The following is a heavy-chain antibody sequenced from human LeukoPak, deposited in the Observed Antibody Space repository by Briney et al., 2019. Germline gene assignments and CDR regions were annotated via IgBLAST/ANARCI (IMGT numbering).Heavy chain of an antibody. D-gene: IGHD5-12*01. V-gene: IGHV3-30*02. CDR3: ARDAGDIVATIEGGFDY. CDR2: IRTDGGEK. J-gene: IGHJ4*02. Sequence: GGSLRLSCAASGFTFRNYGVHWVRQAPGKGLEWVSSIRTDGGEKYPADSVQGRFTISRDNFKNTLYLQMNSLRAEDTAVYYCARDAGDIVATIEGGFDYWGQGTLVTVSS. CDR1: GFTFRNYG.